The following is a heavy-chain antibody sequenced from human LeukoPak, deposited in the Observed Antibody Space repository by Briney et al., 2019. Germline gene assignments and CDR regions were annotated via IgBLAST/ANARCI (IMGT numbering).Heavy chain of an antibody. V-gene: IGHV2-5*01. CDR3: AHRRVGATIDAFDI. Sequence: SGPTLVNPAQTLTLTCTFSGFSLSTSGVGLGWIRQPPGKALEWLALIYWNDDKRYSPSLKSRLTITKDTSKNQVILTVTNMDPVDTATYYCAHRRVGATIDAFDIWGQGTMVTVSS. CDR1: GFSLSTSGVG. CDR2: IYWNDDK. J-gene: IGHJ3*02. D-gene: IGHD1-26*01.